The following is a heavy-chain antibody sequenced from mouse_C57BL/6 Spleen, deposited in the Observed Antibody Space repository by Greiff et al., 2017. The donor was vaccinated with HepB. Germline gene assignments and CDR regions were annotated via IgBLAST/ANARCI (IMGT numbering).Heavy chain of an antibody. Sequence: VKLQESGPGLVQPSQSLSITCTVSGFSLTSYGVHWVRQPPGKGLEWLGVIWSGGSTDYNAAFISRLSISKDNSKSQVFFKMNSLQADDTAIYYCAKTDGYYPYYYAMDYWGQGTSVTVSS. CDR3: AKTDGYYPYYYAMDY. V-gene: IGHV2-4*01. CDR1: GFSLTSYG. CDR2: IWSGGST. J-gene: IGHJ4*01. D-gene: IGHD2-3*01.